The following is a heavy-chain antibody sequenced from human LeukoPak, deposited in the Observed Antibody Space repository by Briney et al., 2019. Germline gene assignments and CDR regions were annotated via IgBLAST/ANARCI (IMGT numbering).Heavy chain of an antibody. V-gene: IGHV6-1*01. J-gene: IGHJ4*02. CDR1: GYSVSSNSSA. CDR3: ARHRTKQLGRRNFDY. D-gene: IGHD6-13*01. CDR2: IYYRSKWNN. Sequence: SQTLSLTCAISGYSVSSNSSAWNWIRQSPSRGLEWLGSIYYRSKWNNDYAVSVRSRITINPDPSKNQFSLKLSSVTAANTAVYYCARHRTKQLGRRNFDYWGQGTLVTVSS.